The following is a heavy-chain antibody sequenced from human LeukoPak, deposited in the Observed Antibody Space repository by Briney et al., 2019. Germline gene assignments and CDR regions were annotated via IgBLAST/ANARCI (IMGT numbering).Heavy chain of an antibody. J-gene: IGHJ4*02. V-gene: IGHV4-31*03. Sequence: SETLSLTCTVSGGSISSGGYYWSWIRQHPGKGLEWIGYIYYSGSTYYNPPLKSRVTISVDTSKNQFSLKLSSVTAADTAVYYCARATTRYVLDYWGQGTLVTVSS. D-gene: IGHD3-16*01. CDR2: IYYSGST. CDR3: ARATTRYVLDY. CDR1: GGSISSGGYY.